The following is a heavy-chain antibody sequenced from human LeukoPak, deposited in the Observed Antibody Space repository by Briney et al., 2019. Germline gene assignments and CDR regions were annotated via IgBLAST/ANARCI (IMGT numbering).Heavy chain of an antibody. CDR3: ARDSNSSSSDPDY. Sequence: ASVKVSCKASGYTFTDYYLHWVRQAPGQGLKWMGWINPNSGATHYAQSFQARVTMTRDTSISKAYMELSSLRSDDTAVYYCARDSNSSSSDPDYWGQGTLVTVSS. V-gene: IGHV1-2*02. CDR2: INPNSGAT. CDR1: GYTFTDYY. J-gene: IGHJ4*02. D-gene: IGHD6-6*01.